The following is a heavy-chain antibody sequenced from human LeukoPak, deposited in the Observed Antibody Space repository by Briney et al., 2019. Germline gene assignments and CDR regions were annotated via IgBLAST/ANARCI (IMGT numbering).Heavy chain of an antibody. J-gene: IGHJ4*02. Sequence: SAKVSCKASGGTFSSYAISWVRRAPGQGLEWMGGIIPIFGTANYAQKFQGRVTITADESTSTAYMELSSLRSEDTAVYYCAREAVLRFLEWQRFRGGLDYWGQGTLVTVSS. CDR1: GGTFSSYA. D-gene: IGHD3-3*01. CDR2: IIPIFGTA. V-gene: IGHV1-69*13. CDR3: AREAVLRFLEWQRFRGGLDY.